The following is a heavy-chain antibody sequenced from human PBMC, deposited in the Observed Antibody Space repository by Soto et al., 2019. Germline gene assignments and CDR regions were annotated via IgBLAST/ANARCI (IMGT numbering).Heavy chain of an antibody. CDR1: GYTFANYG. Sequence: QVQLMQSGTEVKKPGASVKVSCKASGYTFANYGISWVRQAPGQGLEWMGSISGTNGATNYAPKIQGRVTVTMVTSTDTAYLGLRSLRPCATPVYFCGRDLKYFRIHGNRFDSWGQGTLVTVSS. J-gene: IGHJ5*01. CDR3: GRDLKYFRIHGNRFDS. D-gene: IGHD2-2*01. V-gene: IGHV1-18*04. CDR2: ISGTNGAT.